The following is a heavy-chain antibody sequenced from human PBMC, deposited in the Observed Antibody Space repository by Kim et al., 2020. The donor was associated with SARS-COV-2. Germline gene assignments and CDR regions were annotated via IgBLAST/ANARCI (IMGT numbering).Heavy chain of an antibody. CDR3: ARDNDDGVVMYALEI. V-gene: IGHV1-69*13. Sequence: SVKVSCKASGGSFSHYDFNWVRQAPGQGLEWMGGIIPISATLNYAQQFQGRLTITADESTNTVYMELSSLRSEDTAFSYCARDNDDGVVMYALEIWGPGTMVIVSS. D-gene: IGHD2-21*01. J-gene: IGHJ3*02. CDR2: IIPISATL. CDR1: GGSFSHYD.